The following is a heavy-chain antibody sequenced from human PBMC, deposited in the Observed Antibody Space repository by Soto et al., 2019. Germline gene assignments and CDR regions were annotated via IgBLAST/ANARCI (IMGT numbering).Heavy chain of an antibody. V-gene: IGHV3-21*01. CDR1: GFTFSDYS. D-gene: IGHD6-19*01. CDR3: AAPYSTGHRLLGY. J-gene: IGHJ4*02. CDR2: ISSSSTFT. Sequence: VGSLRLSCVASGFTFSDYSVSWVRQAPGKGLEWLSSISSSSTFTHYADSVKGRFTISRDNAKNSLYLQMNSLRAEDTAVYYCAAPYSTGHRLLGYWGQGTLVTVSS.